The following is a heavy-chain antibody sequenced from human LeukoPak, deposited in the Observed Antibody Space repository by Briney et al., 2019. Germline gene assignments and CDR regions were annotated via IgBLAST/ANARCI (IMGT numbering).Heavy chain of an antibody. D-gene: IGHD3-3*01. J-gene: IGHJ1*01. CDR1: GFTFSSYW. CDR2: INSDGSST. CDR3: ARGSALKYDFWSGPSYSSYFQH. Sequence: PGGSLRLSCAASGFTFSSYWMHWVRQAPGKGLVWVSRINSDGSSTSYADSVKGLFTISRDNAKNKLYLQMNSLRAEDTAVYYCARGSALKYDFWSGPSYSSYFQHWGQGTLVTVSS. V-gene: IGHV3-74*01.